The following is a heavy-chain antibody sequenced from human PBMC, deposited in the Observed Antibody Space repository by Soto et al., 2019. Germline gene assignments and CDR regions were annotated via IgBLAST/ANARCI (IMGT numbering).Heavy chain of an antibody. CDR2: IYYSGST. CDR1: GGSISSGDYY. V-gene: IGHV4-30-4*01. CDR3: ARDGSITGTTGHDY. D-gene: IGHD1-7*01. J-gene: IGHJ4*02. Sequence: SETLSLTCTVSGGSISSGDYYWSWIRQPPGKGLEWIGYIYYSGSTYYNPSLKSRVTISVDTSKNQFPLKLSSVTAADTAVYYCARDGSITGTTGHDYWGQGTLVTVSS.